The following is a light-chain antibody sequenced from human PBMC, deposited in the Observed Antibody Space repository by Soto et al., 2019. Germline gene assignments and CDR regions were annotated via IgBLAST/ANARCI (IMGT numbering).Light chain of an antibody. CDR3: QQYGSSPRT. CDR1: QSVSSSY. Sequence: EIVLTQSPGTLSLSPGERATLSFRASQSVSSSYLAWYQQKPGQAPRLLIYGASSRATDIPDRFSGSGSGTDFTLTISRLEPEDFAVYYCQQYGSSPRTFGPGTKVDIK. V-gene: IGKV3-20*01. J-gene: IGKJ3*01. CDR2: GAS.